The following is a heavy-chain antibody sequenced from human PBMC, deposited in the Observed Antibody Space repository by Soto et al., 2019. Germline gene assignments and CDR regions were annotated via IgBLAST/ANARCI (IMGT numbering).Heavy chain of an antibody. D-gene: IGHD3-16*01. CDR2: ISSSSSYI. CDR3: ARDRDLWGQTRYYYYGMDV. J-gene: IGHJ6*02. Sequence: PGGSLRLSCAASGFTVSSNYMSWVRQAPGKGLEWVSSISSSSSYIYYADSVKGRFTISRDNAKNSLYLQMNSLRAEDTAVYYCARDRDLWGQTRYYYYGMDVWGQGTTVTVSS. V-gene: IGHV3-21*01. CDR1: GFTVSSNY.